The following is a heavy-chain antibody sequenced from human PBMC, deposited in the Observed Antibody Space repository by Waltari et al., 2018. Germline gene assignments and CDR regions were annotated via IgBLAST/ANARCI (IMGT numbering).Heavy chain of an antibody. CDR2: IYSGGST. CDR1: GFTFSSYA. D-gene: IGHD3-10*01. CDR3: ASRGRRYYFDY. Sequence: EVQLLESGGGLVQPGGSLRLSCAASGFTFSSYAMSWVRQAPGKGLEWVSVIYSGGSTYYADSVKGRFTISRDNSKNTLYLQMNSLRAEDTAVYYCASRGRRYYFDYWGQGTLVTVSS. J-gene: IGHJ4*02. V-gene: IGHV3-23*03.